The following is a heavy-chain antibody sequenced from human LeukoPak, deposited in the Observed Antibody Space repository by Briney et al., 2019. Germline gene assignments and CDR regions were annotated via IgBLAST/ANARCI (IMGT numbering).Heavy chain of an antibody. CDR3: AKNYYYDNTGYWGAFDI. D-gene: IGHD3-22*01. V-gene: IGHV1-18*01. CDR1: GYTFTSYG. J-gene: IGHJ3*02. Sequence: ASVKVSCKASGYTFTSYGIGWVRQAPGQGLEWMGRISTYNGKRNYAQKFQDRVTMTTDTSTSTAYMELRSLRSDDTAIYHCAKNYYYDNTGYWGAFDIWGQGTMVTVSS. CDR2: ISTYNGKR.